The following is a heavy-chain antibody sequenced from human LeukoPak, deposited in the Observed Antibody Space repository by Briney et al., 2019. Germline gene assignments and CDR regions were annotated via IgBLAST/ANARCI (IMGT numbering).Heavy chain of an antibody. J-gene: IGHJ4*02. D-gene: IGHD1-26*01. CDR2: FDPEDGET. CDR1: GITLNDLS. V-gene: IGHV1-24*01. CDR3: ATDGIPGATTTLDY. Sequence: GASVKVSCKVSGITLNDLSIQWVRQAPGKGLEWMGGFDPEDGETIYAPKFQARVTMTQDTYEDTAYMELSSLRSEDTAVYYCATDGIPGATTTLDYWGQGTLVTVFS.